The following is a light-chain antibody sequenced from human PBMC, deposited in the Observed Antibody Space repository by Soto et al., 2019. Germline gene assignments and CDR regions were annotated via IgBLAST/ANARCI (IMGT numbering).Light chain of an antibody. J-gene: IGKJ4*01. V-gene: IGKV3-20*01. CDR1: QSISTF. CDR2: GVS. CDR3: QQYGSSPLT. Sequence: ELVMTQSPATLSVAPGERATLSCRASQSISTFLAWYQQKPGQAPRLLIYGVSTRATDIPARCSGSGSGTDFTLTISRLEPEDFAVYYCQQYGSSPLTFGGGTKVDIK.